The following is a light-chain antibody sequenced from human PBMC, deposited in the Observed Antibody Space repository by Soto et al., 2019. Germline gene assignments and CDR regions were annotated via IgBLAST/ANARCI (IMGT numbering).Light chain of an antibody. Sequence: EIVVTQSPATLSVSPGEGATLYCRANQGVNSDLAWYQQLPGQAPRLLIYGASTRAPGIPARFSGGGSGTDFTLSISILQSEDIAIDYIHQYFDLPPSTFGQRSNVDIK. CDR2: GAS. CDR3: HQYFDLPPST. V-gene: IGKV3-15*01. J-gene: IGKJ3*01. CDR1: QGVNSD.